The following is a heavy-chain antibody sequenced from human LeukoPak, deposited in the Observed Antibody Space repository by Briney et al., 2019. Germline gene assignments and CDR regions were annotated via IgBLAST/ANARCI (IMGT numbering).Heavy chain of an antibody. V-gene: IGHV3-15*01. J-gene: IGHJ1*01. CDR2: IKSKTDGGTT. D-gene: IGHD3-22*01. CDR1: GFALNSYS. CDR3: TTGPLPPYYYDSSGYYHDAEYFQH. Sequence: GGSLRLSCAASGFALNSYSLAWVRQAPGKGLEWVGRIKSKTDGGTTDYAAPVKGRFTISRDDSKNTLYLQMNSLKTEDTAVYYCTTGPLPPYYYDSSGYYHDAEYFQHWGQGTLVTVSS.